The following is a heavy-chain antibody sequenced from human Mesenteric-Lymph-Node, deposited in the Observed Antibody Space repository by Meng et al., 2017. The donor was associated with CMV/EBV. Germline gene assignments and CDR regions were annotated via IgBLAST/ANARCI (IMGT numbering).Heavy chain of an antibody. CDR3: AKLEGVALLPGY. Sequence: GESLKISCAASGFTFSSYGMHWVRQAPGKGLEWVAFIRYDGSNKYYADSVKGRFTISRDNSKNTLYLQMNSLRAEDTAVYYCAKLEGVALLPGYWGQGTLVTVSS. D-gene: IGHD3-3*01. V-gene: IGHV3-30*02. CDR2: IRYDGSNK. CDR1: GFTFSSYG. J-gene: IGHJ4*02.